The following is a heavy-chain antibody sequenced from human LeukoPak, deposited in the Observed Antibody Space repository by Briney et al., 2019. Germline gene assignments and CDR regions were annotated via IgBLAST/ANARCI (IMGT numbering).Heavy chain of an antibody. CDR1: GFTFSSYA. CDR2: ISYDGSNK. Sequence: GGSLRLSCAASGFTFSSYAMHWVRQAPGKGLEWVAVISYDGSNKYYADSVKGRFTISRDNSKNSLYLQMNSLRAEDTALYYCAKDSGGSRYYYDSSGYFDYWGQGTLVTVSS. V-gene: IGHV3-30-3*01. CDR3: AKDSGGSRYYYDSSGYFDY. D-gene: IGHD3-22*01. J-gene: IGHJ4*02.